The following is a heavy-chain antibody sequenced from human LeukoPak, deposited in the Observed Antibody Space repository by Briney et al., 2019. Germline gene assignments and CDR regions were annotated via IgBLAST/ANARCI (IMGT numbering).Heavy chain of an antibody. V-gene: IGHV3-11*01. J-gene: IGHJ5*02. D-gene: IGHD3-10*01. CDR2: ISSSGSTI. CDR1: GFTFSDYY. Sequence: GGSLRLSCAASGFTFSDYYMSWIRQAPGKGLEWVSYISSSGSTIYYADSVKGRFTISRDNAKNSLYLQMNSLRAEDTAVYYCARDLYSSGSYRIQNWFDPWGQGTLVTVSS. CDR3: ARDLYSSGSYRIQNWFDP.